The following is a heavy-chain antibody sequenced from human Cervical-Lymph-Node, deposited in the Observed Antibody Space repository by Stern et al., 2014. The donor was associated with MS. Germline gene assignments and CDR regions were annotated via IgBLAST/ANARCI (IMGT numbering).Heavy chain of an antibody. CDR2: ISSSSSNI. CDR3: ASTSGWFDS. Sequence: EVQLVESGGGLVQPGGSLTLSCAASGFNFGTYSMNWVRQAPGKGLEWVSVISSSSSNIKYADAVKGRFTISRDNAKNSLFLQMSSLRVEDTAVYYCASTSGWFDSWSQGIQVTVSS. CDR1: GFNFGTYS. V-gene: IGHV3-21*01. J-gene: IGHJ5*01.